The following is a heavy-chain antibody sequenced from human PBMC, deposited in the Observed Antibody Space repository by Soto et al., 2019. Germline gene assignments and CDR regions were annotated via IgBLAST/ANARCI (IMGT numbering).Heavy chain of an antibody. Sequence: GGSLRLSCAASGFTFSSYSMNWVLQAPGKGLEWVSSISSSSSYIYYADSVKGRFTISRDNAKNSLYLQMNSLRAEDTAVYYCARDPHYYGSGSYYYYYYMDVWGKGTTVTVSS. CDR2: ISSSSSYI. CDR1: GFTFSSYS. J-gene: IGHJ6*03. D-gene: IGHD3-10*01. CDR3: ARDPHYYGSGSYYYYYYMDV. V-gene: IGHV3-21*01.